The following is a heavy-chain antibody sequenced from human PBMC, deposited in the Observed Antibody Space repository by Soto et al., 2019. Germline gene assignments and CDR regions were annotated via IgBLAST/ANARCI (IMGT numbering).Heavy chain of an antibody. CDR2: MYYSGST. J-gene: IGHJ4*02. D-gene: IGHD2-15*01. Sequence: SETLSLTCTVSGGSVNTYDWSWIRQPPGKGLEWIGNMYYSGSTDFSPSLKSRVSMSVDTSKNQFSLKLNSVTAADTAVYFCARRYCRGGSCYSGFDYWGQGTLVTVSS. V-gene: IGHV4-59*02. CDR1: GGSVNTYD. CDR3: ARRYCRGGSCYSGFDY.